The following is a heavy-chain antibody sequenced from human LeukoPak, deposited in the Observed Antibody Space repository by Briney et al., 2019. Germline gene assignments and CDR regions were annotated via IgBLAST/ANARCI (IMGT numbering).Heavy chain of an antibody. V-gene: IGHV1-69*13. CDR3: ARGGSLEGDYSDY. J-gene: IGHJ4*02. CDR2: IIPIFGTA. D-gene: IGHD1-26*01. Sequence: ASVKVSCKAYGGTFSSYAISWVRQAPGQGLEWMGGIIPIFGTANYAQKFQGRVTITADESTSTAYMELSSLRSEDTAVYYCARGGSLEGDYSDYWGQGTLVTVSS. CDR1: GGTFSSYA.